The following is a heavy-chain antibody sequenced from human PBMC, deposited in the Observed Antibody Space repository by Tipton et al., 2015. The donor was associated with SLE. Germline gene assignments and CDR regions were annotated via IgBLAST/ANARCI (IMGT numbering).Heavy chain of an antibody. J-gene: IGHJ6*02. V-gene: IGHV4-39*01. Sequence: LRLSCTVSGGSISSSSYYWGWIRQPPGKGLEWIGSIYYSGSTYYNPSLKSRVTISVDTSKNQFSLKLSSVTAADTAVYYCARGRSDFWSGPRGLYYGMDAWGQGITVTVTS. D-gene: IGHD3-3*01. CDR1: GGSISSSSYY. CDR3: ARGRSDFWSGPRGLYYGMDA. CDR2: IYYSGST.